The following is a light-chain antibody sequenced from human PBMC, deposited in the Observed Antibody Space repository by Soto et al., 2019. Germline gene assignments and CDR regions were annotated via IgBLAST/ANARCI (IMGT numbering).Light chain of an antibody. CDR3: SSYTTSRTVV. CDR1: SSDVGSYNR. CDR2: EVT. J-gene: IGLJ2*01. V-gene: IGLV2-18*02. Sequence: QSALTQPPSVSGSPGQSVTISCTGTSSDVGSYNRVSWYQQPPGTVPKLMIYEVTNRPSGVPDRFSGSKSGNTASLTISGLQAEDEADYYCSSYTTSRTVVFGGGTKLTVL.